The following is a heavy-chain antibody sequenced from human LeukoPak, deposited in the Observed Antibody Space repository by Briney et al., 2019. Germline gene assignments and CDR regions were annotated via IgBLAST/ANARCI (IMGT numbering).Heavy chain of an antibody. CDR1: GYTFTSYG. D-gene: IGHD5-12*01. CDR2: ISAYNGNT. J-gene: IGHJ4*02. CDR3: ATDRYSGYDLLVWLY. V-gene: IGHV1-18*01. Sequence: EASVKVSCKASGYTFTSYGISWVRQAPGQGLEWMGWISAYNGNTNYAQKLQGRVTMTEDTSTDTAYMELSSLRSEDTAVYYCATDRYSGYDLLVWLYWGQGTLVTVSS.